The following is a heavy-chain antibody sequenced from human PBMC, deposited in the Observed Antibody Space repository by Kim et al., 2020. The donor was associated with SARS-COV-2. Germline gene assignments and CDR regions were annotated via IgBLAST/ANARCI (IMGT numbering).Heavy chain of an antibody. CDR2: ISGSGGST. V-gene: IGHV3-23*01. Sequence: GGSLRLSCAASGFTFSSYAMSWVRQAPGKGLEWVSAISGSGGSTYYADSVKGRFTISRDNSKNTLYLQMNSLRAEDTAVYYCAKGGYSSSWIYYYYYYGMDVWGQGTTVTVSS. J-gene: IGHJ6*02. D-gene: IGHD6-13*01. CDR3: AKGGYSSSWIYYYYYYGMDV. CDR1: GFTFSSYA.